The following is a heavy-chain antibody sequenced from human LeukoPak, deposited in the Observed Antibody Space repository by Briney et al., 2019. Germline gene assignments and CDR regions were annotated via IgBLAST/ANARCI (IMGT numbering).Heavy chain of an antibody. D-gene: IGHD2-21*02. V-gene: IGHV3-21*01. Sequence: KSGGSLRPSCAASGFTFSSYSMNWVRQAPGKGLEWVSSISSSSSYIYYADSVKGRFTISRDNAKNSLYLQMNSLRAEDTAVYYCARDPYCGGDCYPLYMDVWGKGTTVTVSS. J-gene: IGHJ6*03. CDR3: ARDPYCGGDCYPLYMDV. CDR1: GFTFSSYS. CDR2: ISSSSSYI.